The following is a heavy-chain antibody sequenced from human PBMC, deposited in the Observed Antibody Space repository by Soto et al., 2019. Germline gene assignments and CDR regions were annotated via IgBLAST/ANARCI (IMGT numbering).Heavy chain of an antibody. CDR1: RFMFSPYW. Sequence: GGSLRPSCAAPRFMFSPYWMSWVRQAPGKGLEWVANIHGDGGKIYYVDSVKGRFTISRDNAKRSLYLQMKSLRAEDTAVYNCARDFYGGYTYGPGDYWGQGALVTVSS. D-gene: IGHD5-18*01. J-gene: IGHJ4*02. V-gene: IGHV3-7*01. CDR2: IHGDGGKI. CDR3: ARDFYGGYTYGPGDY.